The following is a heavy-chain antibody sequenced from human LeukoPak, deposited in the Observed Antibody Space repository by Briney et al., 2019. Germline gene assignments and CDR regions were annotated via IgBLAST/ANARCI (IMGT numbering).Heavy chain of an antibody. J-gene: IGHJ6*02. CDR2: SHYSGST. Sequence: SETLSLTCTVSSGSISPYYWAWIRQPPGKGPEWIGFSHYSGSTNYNPSLKSRVTISLDTSTNQFSLKLNSVTTADTAVYYCARAPRGESDAASGFYGVDVWGQGTTVTVSS. CDR3: ARAPRGESDAASGFYGVDV. V-gene: IGHV4-59*01. CDR1: SGSISPYY. D-gene: IGHD3-22*01.